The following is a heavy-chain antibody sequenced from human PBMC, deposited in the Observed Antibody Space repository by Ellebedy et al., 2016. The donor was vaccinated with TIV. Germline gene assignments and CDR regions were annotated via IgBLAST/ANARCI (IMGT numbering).Heavy chain of an antibody. J-gene: IGHJ4*02. CDR3: ARDSRGRLPDY. D-gene: IGHD6-25*01. CDR2: INAGNGNT. CDR1: GYALIDYP. V-gene: IGHV1-3*01. Sequence: AASVNVSCKASGYALIDYPMHWARQAPGQRPEGMRYINAGNGNTRYSQKFQGRVTITGDTSANTAYMELDSLRSEDTAVYYCARDSRGRLPDYWGQGTLVTVSS.